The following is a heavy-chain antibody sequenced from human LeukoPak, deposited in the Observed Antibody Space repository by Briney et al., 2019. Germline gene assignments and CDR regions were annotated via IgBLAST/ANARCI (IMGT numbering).Heavy chain of an antibody. Sequence: SETLSLTCAVSGYSISSGYYWGWIRQPTGKGLEWIGSIYHSGSTYYNPSLKSRVTISVDTSKNQFSLKLSSVTAADTAVYYCARHGTTAVTPSDYWGQGTLVTVSS. D-gene: IGHD4-23*01. V-gene: IGHV4-38-2*01. J-gene: IGHJ4*02. CDR1: GYSISSGYY. CDR2: IYHSGST. CDR3: ARHGTTAVTPSDY.